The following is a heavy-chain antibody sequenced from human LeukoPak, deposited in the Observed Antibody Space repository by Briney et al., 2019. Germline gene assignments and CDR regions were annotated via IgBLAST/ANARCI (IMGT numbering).Heavy chain of an antibody. J-gene: IGHJ4*02. Sequence: GGSLRLSCAASGFTFSSYAMSWVRQAPGKGLEWVSAISGSGGSTYYADSVKGRFTISRDNSKNTLYLQMNSLRAEDTAVYYCAEDLSSSWYELTDYWGQGTLVTVSS. CDR1: GFTFSSYA. D-gene: IGHD6-13*01. CDR3: AEDLSSSWYELTDY. CDR2: ISGSGGST. V-gene: IGHV3-23*01.